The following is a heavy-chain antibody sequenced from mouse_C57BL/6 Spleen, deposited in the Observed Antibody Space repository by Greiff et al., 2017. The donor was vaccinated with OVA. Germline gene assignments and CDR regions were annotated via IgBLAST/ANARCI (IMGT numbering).Heavy chain of an antibody. CDR3: ARGAEGMDY. J-gene: IGHJ4*01. CDR1: GYTFTSYW. V-gene: IGHV1-59*01. Sequence: VQLQQPGAELVRPGTSVKLSCKASGYTFTSYWMHWVKQRPGQGLEWIGVIDPSDSYTNYNQKFKGKATLTVDTSSSTAYMRLSSLTSEDSAVYYCARGAEGMDYWGQGTSVTVSS. CDR2: IDPSDSYT.